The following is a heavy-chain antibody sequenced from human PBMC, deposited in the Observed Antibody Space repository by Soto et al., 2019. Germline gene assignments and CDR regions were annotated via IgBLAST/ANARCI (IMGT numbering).Heavy chain of an antibody. CDR2: ITGSGGST. D-gene: IGHD4-17*01. V-gene: IGHV3-23*01. Sequence: EVQLLESGGGLVQPGGSLRISCAASGFTFSTYAMIWVRQAPGKGLEWVSVITGSGGSTYYADSVKGRFTISRDTSKNTLFLQMNSLRAEDTAVYYCAKDRYGDYGGTDYWGQGTMVTVSS. J-gene: IGHJ4*02. CDR1: GFTFSTYA. CDR3: AKDRYGDYGGTDY.